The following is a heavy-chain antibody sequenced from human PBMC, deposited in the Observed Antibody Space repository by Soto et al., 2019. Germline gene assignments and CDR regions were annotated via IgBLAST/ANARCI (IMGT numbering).Heavy chain of an antibody. D-gene: IGHD4-4*01. CDR1: GFIFNAYT. CDR2: IGGSGGNT. J-gene: IGHJ4*02. Sequence: EVQILESGGGLVQPGGSLRLSCAASGFIFNAYTMTWVRQAPGKGLEWVSAIGGSGGNTYYAASAKGRFTISRDNSKDTVDLEMNRLRVDDTAVYFCARVASDYINSADHWGQGILVTVSS. V-gene: IGHV3-23*01. CDR3: ARVASDYINSADH.